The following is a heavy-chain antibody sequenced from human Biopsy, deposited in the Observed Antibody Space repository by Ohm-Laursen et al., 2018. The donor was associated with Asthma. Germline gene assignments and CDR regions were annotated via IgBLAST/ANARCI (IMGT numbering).Heavy chain of an antibody. CDR3: ASSIAVADSDAFDI. V-gene: IGHV1-3*01. Sequence: SVKVSCKVSGYTFISYAIHWVRQAPGQRLEWMGWINAGNGNTKYSQKFQGRVTITRDTSASTAYMELSSLRSEDTAVYYCASSIAVADSDAFDIWGQGTMVTVSS. D-gene: IGHD6-19*01. CDR2: INAGNGNT. CDR1: GYTFISYA. J-gene: IGHJ3*02.